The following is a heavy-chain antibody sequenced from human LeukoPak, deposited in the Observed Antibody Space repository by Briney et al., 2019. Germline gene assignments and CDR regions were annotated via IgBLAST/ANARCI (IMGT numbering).Heavy chain of an antibody. Sequence: SETLSLTCAVYGGSFSGYYWSWIRQPPGKGLEWIGEINHSGSTNYNPSLKSRVTISVDTSKNQFSLKLSSVTAADTAVYCCARGGGFLRNFDYWGQGTLVTVSS. CDR2: INHSGST. J-gene: IGHJ4*02. CDR1: GGSFSGYY. CDR3: ARGGGFLRNFDY. D-gene: IGHD3-16*01. V-gene: IGHV4-34*01.